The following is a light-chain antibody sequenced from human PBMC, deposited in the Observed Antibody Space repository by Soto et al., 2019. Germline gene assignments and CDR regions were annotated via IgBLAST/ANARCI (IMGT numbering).Light chain of an antibody. CDR3: QQYNSGT. CDR2: DAS. J-gene: IGKJ1*01. V-gene: IGKV1-5*01. Sequence: DIQMTHSPSTLSASVGDRVTITCRASQSISSWLAWYQQKPGKAPKLLSYDASSLESGVPSSCSGSGSGTELTLTVSSLQPDVFATYYCQQYNSGTLGQGTKGQI. CDR1: QSISSW.